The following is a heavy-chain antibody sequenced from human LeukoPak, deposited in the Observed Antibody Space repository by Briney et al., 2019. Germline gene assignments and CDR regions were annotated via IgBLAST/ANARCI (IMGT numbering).Heavy chain of an antibody. CDR2: IYPGDSDT. D-gene: IGHD3-10*01. V-gene: IGHV5-51*01. CDR3: ASAYYYGPYYFDY. J-gene: IGHJ4*02. CDR1: GNSFSSDW. Sequence: GESLKISCKGSGNSFSSDWIGWVRQMPGKGLEWMGIIYPGDSDTRYSPSFQGQVTISADKSISTAYLQWSSLKASDTAMYYCASAYYYGPYYFDYWGQGTLVTVSS.